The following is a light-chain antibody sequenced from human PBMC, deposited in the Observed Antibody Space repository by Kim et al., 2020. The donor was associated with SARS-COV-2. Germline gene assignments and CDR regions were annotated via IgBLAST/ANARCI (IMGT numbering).Light chain of an antibody. CDR1: SLRSYY. CDR2: GKD. CDR3: NSRDNNDYVV. V-gene: IGLV3-19*01. J-gene: IGLJ2*01. Sequence: VALVRTVRITCQGDSLRSYYATWYQQKPGQAPKVVIYGKDNRPSGVPDRFSGSSSGNTAYLTITGTQAGYEADYYCNSRDNNDYVVFSGGTKVTVL.